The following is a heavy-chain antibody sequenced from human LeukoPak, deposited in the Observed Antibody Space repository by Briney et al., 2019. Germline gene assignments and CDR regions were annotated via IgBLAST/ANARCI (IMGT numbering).Heavy chain of an antibody. J-gene: IGHJ5*02. CDR1: GGSISSYY. CDR2: IYYSGST. D-gene: IGHD4-11*01. V-gene: IGHV4-59*01. Sequence: SETLSLTCTVSGGSISSYYWSWIRQPPGKGLEWIGYIYYSGSTNYNPSLKSRVTISVDTSKNQFSLKLSSVTAADTAVYYCARHSNYVWFDPWGQGTLVTVSS. CDR3: ARHSNYVWFDP.